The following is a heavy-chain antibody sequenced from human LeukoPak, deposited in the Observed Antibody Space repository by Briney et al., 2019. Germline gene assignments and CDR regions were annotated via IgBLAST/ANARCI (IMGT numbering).Heavy chain of an antibody. D-gene: IGHD3-10*01. CDR3: ARGGMFGGVIITNALIDY. Sequence: ASVKVSCKASGYTLAGYYMPWVRQAPGHGLGWMGGINTNSGGTNYAQKCPGRVTMTRDTSSSTAYTELSRVRSDAPAGYCCARGGMFGGVIITNALIDYWGQGTLVTVSS. J-gene: IGHJ4*02. CDR2: INTNSGGT. V-gene: IGHV1-2*02. CDR1: GYTLAGYY.